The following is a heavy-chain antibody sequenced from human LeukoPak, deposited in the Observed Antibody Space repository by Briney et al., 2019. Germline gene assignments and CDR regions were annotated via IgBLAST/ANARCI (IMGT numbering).Heavy chain of an antibody. J-gene: IGHJ4*02. CDR1: GFTFSFYS. V-gene: IGHV3-48*01. CDR2: ISSTGSTI. CDR3: ARDQGGSYSF. Sequence: PPGGSLRLSCAASGFTFSFYSMNWVRQAPGKGLEWVSYISSTGSTIFYADSVKGRFSISRDNAKNSLYLQMNSLRAEDTAVYYCARDQGGSYSFWGQGTLVTVSS. D-gene: IGHD1-26*01.